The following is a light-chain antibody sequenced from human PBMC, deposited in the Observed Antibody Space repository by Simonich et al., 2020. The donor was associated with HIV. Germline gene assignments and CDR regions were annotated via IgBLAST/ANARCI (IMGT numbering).Light chain of an antibody. CDR2: CAS. Sequence: DIVMTPSPDSLAVSLGERYTIHCSPTQLVIYSSNNQNYLALYQQKPGQPPNLLIYCASTRESGVPDRFSGSGSGTDFTLTINSLQAEDVAVYYCQQYYITPHTFGQGTKVEIK. CDR1: QLVIYSSNNQNY. J-gene: IGKJ1*01. V-gene: IGKV4-1*01. CDR3: QQYYITPHT.